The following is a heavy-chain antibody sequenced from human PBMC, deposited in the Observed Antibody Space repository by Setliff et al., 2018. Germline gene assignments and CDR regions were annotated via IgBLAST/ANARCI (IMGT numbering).Heavy chain of an antibody. J-gene: IGHJ4*02. CDR2: INHSGST. CDR3: AKDSLSGWSAVDY. CDR1: GGSFSTYY. V-gene: IGHV4-34*01. D-gene: IGHD6-19*01. Sequence: SETLSLTCAVYGGSFSTYYWIWIRQPPGKGLEWIGEINHSGSTNYNPSLKSRVTISVDTSKNTLYLQMNSLRPEDTAVYYCAKDSLSGWSAVDYWGQGTLVTVSS.